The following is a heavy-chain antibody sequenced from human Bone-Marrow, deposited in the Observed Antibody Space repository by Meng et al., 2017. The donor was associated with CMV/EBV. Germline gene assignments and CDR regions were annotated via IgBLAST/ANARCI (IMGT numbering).Heavy chain of an antibody. CDR3: ARAKTYCSGGSCYLILVDY. CDR1: GGTFSSYT. V-gene: IGHV1-46*01. D-gene: IGHD2-15*01. CDR2: INPSGGST. Sequence: ASVKVSCKASGGTFSSYTISWVRQAPGQGLEWMGIINPSGGSTSYAQKFQGRVTMTRDTSTSIVYMELSSLRSEDTAVYYCARAKTYCSGGSCYLILVDYWGQGTLVTVSS. J-gene: IGHJ4*02.